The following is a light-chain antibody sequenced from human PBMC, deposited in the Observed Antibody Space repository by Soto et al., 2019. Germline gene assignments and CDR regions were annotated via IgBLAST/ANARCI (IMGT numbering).Light chain of an antibody. Sequence: DIVMTQSPDSLAVSLGERATINCKSSQSVIYSSNNKNFLAWYQQKPGQPPKLLIYWASTRESGIPDRFSGSGSGTDFTLTISSLQADDVAVYYCQQYSTTPWTFGQGTKVEIK. CDR2: WAS. CDR1: QSVIYSSNNKNF. CDR3: QQYSTTPWT. J-gene: IGKJ1*01. V-gene: IGKV4-1*01.